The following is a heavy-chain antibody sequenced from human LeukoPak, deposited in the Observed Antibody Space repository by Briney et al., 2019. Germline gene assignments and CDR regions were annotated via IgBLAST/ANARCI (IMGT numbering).Heavy chain of an antibody. D-gene: IGHD3-10*01. CDR3: ARDARYGEIDY. CDR2: IYSGGNT. J-gene: IGHJ4*02. CDR1: GFTVSSNY. V-gene: IGHV3-66*02. Sequence: PGGSLRLSCAASGFTVSSNYMSWVRQAPGKGLEWVSIIYSGGNTYYADSVKGRFTISRDNSKNTLYLQMNSLRAEDTAVYYCARDARYGEIDYWGQGTLVTVSS.